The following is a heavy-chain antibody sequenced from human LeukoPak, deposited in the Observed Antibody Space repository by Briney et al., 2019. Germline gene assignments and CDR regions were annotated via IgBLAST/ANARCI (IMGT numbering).Heavy chain of an antibody. CDR3: ARIYCSGGRCDWVGP. V-gene: IGHV5-51*01. D-gene: IGHD2-15*01. CDR2: IYPGDSDS. J-gene: IGHJ5*02. Sequence: GESLKISCKGFGYRLSSYWIGWVRQMPGKGLEWMGMIYPGDSDSRYSPSFQGPVTFSADKSISTAYLQWSSLKASDTAMFYCARIYCSGGRCDWVGPWGQGTLVTVSS. CDR1: GYRLSSYW.